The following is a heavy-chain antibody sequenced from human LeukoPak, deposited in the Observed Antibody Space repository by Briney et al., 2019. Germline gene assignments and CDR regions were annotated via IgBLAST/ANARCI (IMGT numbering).Heavy chain of an antibody. CDR2: INPSGGST. J-gene: IGHJ4*02. CDR3: ARDTAMVGEEYYFDY. D-gene: IGHD5-18*01. V-gene: IGHV1-46*01. Sequence: ASVKVSCKASGYTFTSYYMHWVRQAPGQGLEWMGIINPSGGSTSYAQKFQGRVTMTRDTSTSTVYMELSSLRSEDTAVYYCARDTAMVGEEYYFDYWGQGTLVTVSS. CDR1: GYTFTSYY.